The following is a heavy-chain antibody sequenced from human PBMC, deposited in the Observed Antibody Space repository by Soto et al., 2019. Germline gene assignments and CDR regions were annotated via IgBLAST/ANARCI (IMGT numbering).Heavy chain of an antibody. CDR2: IYYSGST. J-gene: IGHJ5*02. CDR3: ARLLFGAANWFDP. CDR1: GGSISSYC. V-gene: IGHV4-59*01. Sequence: SETLSLTCTVSGGSISSYCWRLCRQPPGKGLEWIGYIYYSGSTNYNPSLKSRVTISVDTSKNQFSLKLSSVTAADTAVYYCARLLFGAANWFDPWGQGTLVT. D-gene: IGHD3-10*01.